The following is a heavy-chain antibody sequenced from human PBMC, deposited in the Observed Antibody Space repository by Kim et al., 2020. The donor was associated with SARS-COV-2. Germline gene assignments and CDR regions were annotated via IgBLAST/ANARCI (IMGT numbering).Heavy chain of an antibody. CDR3: AATRATRGAAFDF. V-gene: IGHV4-59*02. CDR2: ISAGDNT. D-gene: IGHD5-12*01. J-gene: IGHJ3*01. CDR1: GDSVSDYY. Sequence: SETLSLTCAVSGDSVSDYYWSWIRQPPGRGLEWLGFISAGDNTNYRPSLKSRVTMSIDTSGNQVTLRLTSLTVADAAVYYCAATRATRGAAFDFWGHGP.